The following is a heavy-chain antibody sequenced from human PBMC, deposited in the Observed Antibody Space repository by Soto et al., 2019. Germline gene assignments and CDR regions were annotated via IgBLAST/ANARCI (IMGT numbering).Heavy chain of an antibody. CDR3: ARGPEGAAAGGNGMDV. CDR1: GGTFSSYA. J-gene: IGHJ6*02. D-gene: IGHD6-13*01. V-gene: IGHV1-69*12. CDR2: IIPIFGTA. Sequence: QVQLVQSGAEVKKPGSSVKVSCKASGGTFSSYAISWVRQAPGQGLEWMGGIIPIFGTANYAQKFQGRVTITADESTSTAYMELSRLSSEDTAVYYCARGPEGAAAGGNGMDVWGQGTTVTVSS.